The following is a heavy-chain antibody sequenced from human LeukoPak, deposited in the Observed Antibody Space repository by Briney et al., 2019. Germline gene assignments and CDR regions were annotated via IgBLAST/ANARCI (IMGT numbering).Heavy chain of an antibody. D-gene: IGHD6-13*01. V-gene: IGHV3-30*18. Sequence: PGGSLRLSCAASGFTFSXYGMHXXXXXPGKGLEWVALISYDGSNKYFADSVKGRFTISRDNSKNTLYLQMHSLRAEDTAVYYCAKDNVAAAGRYFDYWGQGTLVTVSS. J-gene: IGHJ4*02. CDR3: AKDNVAAAGRYFDY. CDR2: ISYDGSNK. CDR1: GFTFSXYG.